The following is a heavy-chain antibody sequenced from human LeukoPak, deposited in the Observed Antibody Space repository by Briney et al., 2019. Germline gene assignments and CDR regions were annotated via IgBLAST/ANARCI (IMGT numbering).Heavy chain of an antibody. CDR1: GGSISSYY. CDR2: IYYSGST. Sequence: SETLSLTCTVSGGSISSYYWSWIRQPPGKGLEWIGYIYYSGSTNYNPSLKSRVTISVDTSKNQFSLKLSSVTAADTAVYYCASLKQQLVGWFDPWGQGTLVTVSS. CDR3: ASLKQQLVGWFDP. D-gene: IGHD6-13*01. J-gene: IGHJ5*02. V-gene: IGHV4-59*12.